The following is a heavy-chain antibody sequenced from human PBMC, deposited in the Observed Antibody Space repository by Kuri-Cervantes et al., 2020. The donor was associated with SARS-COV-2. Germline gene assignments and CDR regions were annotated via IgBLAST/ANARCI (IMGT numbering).Heavy chain of an antibody. CDR1: GYTFTSYD. J-gene: IGHJ6*03. V-gene: IGHV1-8*03. Sequence: ASVKVSCKASGYTFTSYDINWVRQATGQGLEWMGWMNPNSGDTGYAQKSQGRVTITRNTSISTAYMELSSLRAEDTAVYYCARDGVSLKGYYYYYMDVWGKGTTVTVSS. CDR2: MNPNSGDT. CDR3: ARDGVSLKGYYYYYMDV. D-gene: IGHD2-15*01.